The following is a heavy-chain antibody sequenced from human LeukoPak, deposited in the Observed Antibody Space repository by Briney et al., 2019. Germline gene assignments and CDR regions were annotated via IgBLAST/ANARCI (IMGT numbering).Heavy chain of an antibody. Sequence: SVKVSCKASGYTFTGYYMHWVRQAPGQGLEWMGGIIPIFDTANYAQKFQGRVTITTDESTSTAYMELSSLRSEDTAVYYCASCPAAAGKKARYYYMDVWGKGTTVTVSS. V-gene: IGHV1-69*05. D-gene: IGHD6-13*01. J-gene: IGHJ6*03. CDR3: ASCPAAAGKKARYYYMDV. CDR1: GYTFTGYY. CDR2: IIPIFDTA.